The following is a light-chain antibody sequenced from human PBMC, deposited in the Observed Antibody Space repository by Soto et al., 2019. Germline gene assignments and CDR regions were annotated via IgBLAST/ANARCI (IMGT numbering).Light chain of an antibody. V-gene: IGKV1-39*01. J-gene: IGKJ2*01. CDR1: QNTNSY. Sequence: DIQMTQSPSSLSASVGDSVTITCRASQNTNSYINWFQHKPGKAPKVLIYGASRLQTGVPPRFSGSGSGTDFTLTITSLQPDDTATYYCQQSYSPAYTFGQGTKLEIK. CDR3: QQSYSPAYT. CDR2: GAS.